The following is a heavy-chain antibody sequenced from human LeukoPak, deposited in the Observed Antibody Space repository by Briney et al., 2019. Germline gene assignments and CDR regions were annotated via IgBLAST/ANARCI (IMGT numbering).Heavy chain of an antibody. Sequence: GGSLRLSCAASGFTFSDHYMDWVRQAPGQGLEWVGRTRNKANSYTTEYAASVKGRFTISRDDSKNSLYLQMNSLKTGDTAVYYCARETLYGGLAFDIWGQGTMVTVSS. D-gene: IGHD4-23*01. CDR1: GFTFSDHY. CDR3: ARETLYGGLAFDI. V-gene: IGHV3-72*01. J-gene: IGHJ3*02. CDR2: TRNKANSYTT.